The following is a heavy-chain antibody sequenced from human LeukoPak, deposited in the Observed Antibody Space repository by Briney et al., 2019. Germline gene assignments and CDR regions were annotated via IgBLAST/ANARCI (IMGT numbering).Heavy chain of an antibody. J-gene: IGHJ4*02. CDR3: AKDGLAAAGTGNPGFDY. CDR1: GFTFSSYA. CDR2: ISYDGTNK. Sequence: GGSLRLSCAASGFTFSSYAMHWVRQAPGKGLEWVTIISYDGTNKYYADSVKGRFTISRDNSKNTLFLQMNSLRAEDTAVYYCAKDGLAAAGTGNPGFDYWGQGTLVTVSS. V-gene: IGHV3-30*04. D-gene: IGHD6-13*01.